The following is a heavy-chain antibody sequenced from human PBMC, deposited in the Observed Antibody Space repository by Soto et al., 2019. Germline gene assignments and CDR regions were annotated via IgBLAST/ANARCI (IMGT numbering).Heavy chain of an antibody. Sequence: EVQLLESGGGLVQPGGSLRLSCAASGFTFSFYAMNWVRQAPGKGLEWVSTISGSGGSPYYADSGKGRFTISRDNSKNTLYLQMNSLRAEDTAVYYCAKEQTWSLTPAFDIWGQGTMVTVSS. CDR2: ISGSGGSP. J-gene: IGHJ3*02. CDR3: AKEQTWSLTPAFDI. D-gene: IGHD2-8*01. CDR1: GFTFSFYA. V-gene: IGHV3-23*01.